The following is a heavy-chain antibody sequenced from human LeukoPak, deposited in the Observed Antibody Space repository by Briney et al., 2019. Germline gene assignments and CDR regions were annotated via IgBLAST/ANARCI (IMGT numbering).Heavy chain of an antibody. CDR3: ARHETGPYFDY. CDR1: GYSFTSYW. D-gene: IGHD1-1*01. J-gene: IGHJ4*02. CDR2: IYPGDSDT. V-gene: IGHV5-51*01. Sequence: GESLKISCKGSGYSFTSYWIGWVRPMPGKGLECMGIIYPGDSDTRYSPSFQGQVTTSADKSISTAYLQWSSLKASDTAIYYCARHETGPYFDYWGQGTLVTVSS.